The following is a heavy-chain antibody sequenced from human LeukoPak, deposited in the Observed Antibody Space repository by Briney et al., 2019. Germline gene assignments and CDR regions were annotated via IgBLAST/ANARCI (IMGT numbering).Heavy chain of an antibody. CDR1: SGSISSYF. CDR3: ARLGGSSGWYFGYYFDY. V-gene: IGHV4-59*08. CDR2: VNYRGST. Sequence: SETLSLTCTVSSGSISSYFWSWIRQPPRGGLEYIGYVNYRGSTYYNPSLESRVTISVDTSKNQFSLKLSSVTAADTAVYYCARLGGSSGWYFGYYFDYWGQGTLVTVSS. D-gene: IGHD6-19*01. J-gene: IGHJ4*02.